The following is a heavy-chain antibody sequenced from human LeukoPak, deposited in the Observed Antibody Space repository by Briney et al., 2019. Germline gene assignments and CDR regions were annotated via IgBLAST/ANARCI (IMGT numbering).Heavy chain of an antibody. Sequence: SETLSLTCTVSGGSISSSSYYWGWIRQPPGKGLEWIGYIYYSGSTNYNPSLKSRVTISVDTSKNQFSLKLSSVTAADTAVYYCASGYWNFDYWGQGTLVTVSS. J-gene: IGHJ4*02. V-gene: IGHV4-61*05. CDR1: GGSISSSSYY. CDR3: ASGYWNFDY. CDR2: IYYSGST. D-gene: IGHD2-21*01.